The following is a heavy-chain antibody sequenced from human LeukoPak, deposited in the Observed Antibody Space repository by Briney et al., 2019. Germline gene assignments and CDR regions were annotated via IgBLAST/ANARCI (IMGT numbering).Heavy chain of an antibody. CDR1: GYTFTSYY. J-gene: IGHJ4*02. D-gene: IGHD6-19*01. CDR3: ARGDYLSRSSGWYVFDY. V-gene: IGHV1-46*01. CDR2: INPSGGST. Sequence: GASVKVSCKASGYTFTSYYMHWVRQAPGQGLEWMGIINPSGGSTSYAQKFQGRVTMTRDTSTSTVYMELSSLRSEDTAVYYCARGDYLSRSSGWYVFDYWGQGTLVTVSS.